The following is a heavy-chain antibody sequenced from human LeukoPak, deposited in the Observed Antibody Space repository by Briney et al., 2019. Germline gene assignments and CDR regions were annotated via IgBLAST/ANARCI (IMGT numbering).Heavy chain of an antibody. CDR1: GFTFSSYG. D-gene: IGHD1-26*01. CDR3: ARVPARDNGSPL. CDR2: ISSSSSYI. V-gene: IGHV3-21*01. J-gene: IGHJ3*01. Sequence: GGSLRLSCTASGFTFSSYGMHWVRQAPGKGLEWVSSISSSSSYIYYADSVKGRFTISRDNAKNSLYLQMNSLRAEDTAVYYCARVPARDNGSPLWGQGTMVTVSS.